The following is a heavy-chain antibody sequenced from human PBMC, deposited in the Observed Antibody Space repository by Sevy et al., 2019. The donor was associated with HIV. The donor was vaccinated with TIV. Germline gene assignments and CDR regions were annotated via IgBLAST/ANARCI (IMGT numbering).Heavy chain of an antibody. Sequence: GGSLRLSCAASGFTFSSYAMSWVRQAPGKGLEWVSDISGSGGSTHYAKSVKGRFTISRDNSKNTLHLQMNSLRAEDTAVYYCAKVHSSSWHFDYWGQGTLVTVSS. D-gene: IGHD6-13*01. CDR2: ISGSGGST. V-gene: IGHV3-23*01. J-gene: IGHJ4*02. CDR1: GFTFSSYA. CDR3: AKVHSSSWHFDY.